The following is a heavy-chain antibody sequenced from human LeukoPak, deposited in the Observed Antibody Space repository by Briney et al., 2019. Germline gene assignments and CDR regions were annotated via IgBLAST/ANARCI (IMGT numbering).Heavy chain of an antibody. V-gene: IGHV6-1*01. CDR2: TYYRSKWYN. Sequence: SQTLSLTCAISGDIFSSKSAAWNWIRQSPSRGLEWLGRTYYRSKWYNEYAPSVKSRIIIKPDTSKNQFSLQLNSVTPEDTAVYFCARSSGDLDYWGQGTLVTVSS. D-gene: IGHD1-26*01. J-gene: IGHJ4*02. CDR1: GDIFSSKSAA. CDR3: ARSSGDLDY.